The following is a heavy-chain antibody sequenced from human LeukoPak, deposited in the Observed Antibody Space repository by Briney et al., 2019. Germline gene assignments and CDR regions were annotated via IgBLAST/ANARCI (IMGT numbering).Heavy chain of an antibody. J-gene: IGHJ4*02. V-gene: IGHV3-21*01. CDR1: EFTFSTYS. Sequence: GGSLRLSCAASEFTFSTYSMNWVRQAPGEGLEWVSSISSSSDYIYYADSVKGRFTISRDDAQNSLHLQMNSLRAEDTAVYYCAREGRGDYESYYFDYWGQGTLVSVSS. CDR2: ISSSSDYI. D-gene: IGHD4-17*01. CDR3: AREGRGDYESYYFDY.